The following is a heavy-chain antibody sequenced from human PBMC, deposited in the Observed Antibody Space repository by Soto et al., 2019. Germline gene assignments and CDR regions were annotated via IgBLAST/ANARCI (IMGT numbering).Heavy chain of an antibody. CDR3: ARHDGSYYYYYYMDV. J-gene: IGHJ6*03. CDR1: GGSISSSSYY. D-gene: IGHD1-26*01. CDR2: IYYSGST. Sequence: QLQLQESGPGLVKPSETLSLTCTVSGGSISSSSYYWGWIRQPPGKGLEWIGSIYYSGSTYYNPSLKSRVTISVDTSKNHFSLKLSSVTAADTAVYYCARHDGSYYYYYYMDVWGKGTTVTVSS. V-gene: IGHV4-39*01.